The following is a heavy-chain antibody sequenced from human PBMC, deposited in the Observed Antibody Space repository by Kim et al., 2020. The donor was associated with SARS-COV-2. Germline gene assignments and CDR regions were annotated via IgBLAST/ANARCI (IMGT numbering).Heavy chain of an antibody. J-gene: IGHJ6*02. CDR3: ARGRRRLPSGISAYYGMDV. CDR1: GFTFSSYW. Sequence: GGSLRLSCAASGFTFSSYWMSWVRQAPGKGLEWVANIKQDGSEKYYVDSVKGRFTISRDNAKNSLYLQMNSLRAEDTAVYYCARGRRRLPSGISAYYGMDVWGQGTTVTVSS. CDR2: IKQDGSEK. V-gene: IGHV3-7*01. D-gene: IGHD3-3*01.